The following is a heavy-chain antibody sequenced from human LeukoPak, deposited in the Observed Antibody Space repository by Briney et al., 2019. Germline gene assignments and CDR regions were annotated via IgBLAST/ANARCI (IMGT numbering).Heavy chain of an antibody. V-gene: IGHV3-21*01. CDR1: GFTFSSYT. Sequence: GGSLGLSCAASGFTFSSYTMNWVRQAPGKGLEWVSSIAGSSGYISYEDSVKGRFTISRDNGKKSLYLEMTSLTAEDTAVYYCARDRGAYCGGDCYLGFDYWGRGTLVTVAS. CDR2: IAGSSGYI. D-gene: IGHD2-21*02. CDR3: ARDRGAYCGGDCYLGFDY. J-gene: IGHJ4*01.